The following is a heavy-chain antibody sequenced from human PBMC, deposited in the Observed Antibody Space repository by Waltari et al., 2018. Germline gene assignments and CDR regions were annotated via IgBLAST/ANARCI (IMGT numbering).Heavy chain of an antibody. Sequence: EVQLVESGGGLVQPGGSLRLSCAASGFTFSSYWMSWVRQAPGKGLEWVANIKQDGIEKYYVDSVKGRFTISRDNAKNSLYLQMNSLRAEDTAVYYCARAPLPDCSGGSCYFRYWYFDLWGRGTLVTVSS. CDR2: IKQDGIEK. D-gene: IGHD2-15*01. J-gene: IGHJ2*01. CDR3: ARAPLPDCSGGSCYFRYWYFDL. V-gene: IGHV3-7*01. CDR1: GFTFSSYW.